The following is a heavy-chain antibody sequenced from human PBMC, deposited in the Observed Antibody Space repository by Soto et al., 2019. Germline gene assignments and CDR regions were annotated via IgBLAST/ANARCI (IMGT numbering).Heavy chain of an antibody. J-gene: IGHJ6*02. CDR2: SIPIFGTA. V-gene: IGHV1-69*01. CDR1: GGTFSSYA. D-gene: IGHD1-26*01. CDR3: ARGTYQGGSYLYCYYGMDV. Sequence: QVQLVQSGAEVKKPGSSVKVSCKASGGTFSSYAISWVRQAPGQGLEWMGGSIPIFGTANYAQKFQGRVTITADESTSTAYMELSSLRSEDTAVYYCARGTYQGGSYLYCYYGMDVWGQGTTVTVSS.